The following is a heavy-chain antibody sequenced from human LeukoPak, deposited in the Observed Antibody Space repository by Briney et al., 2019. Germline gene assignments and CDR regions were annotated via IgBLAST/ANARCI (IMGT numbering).Heavy chain of an antibody. D-gene: IGHD2-2*01. CDR2: IYWNDDK. CDR1: GFSLSTSGVG. CDR3: AHRGVVLVPSSSYYFDY. V-gene: IGHV2-5*01. J-gene: IGHJ4*02. Sequence: SGPTLVKPTQTLTLTCTFSGFSLSTSGVGVGWIRQPPGKALEWLALIYWNDDKRYSPSLKSRLTITKDTSKNQVVLTMTNMDPVDTATYYCAHRGVVLVPSSSYYFDYWGQGTLVTVSS.